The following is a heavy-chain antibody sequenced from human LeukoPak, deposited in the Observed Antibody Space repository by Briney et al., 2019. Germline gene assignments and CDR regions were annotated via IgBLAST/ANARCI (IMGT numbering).Heavy chain of an antibody. CDR3: ARDQDGDYHGTNDY. J-gene: IGHJ4*02. D-gene: IGHD4-17*01. CDR2: IYHSGST. Sequence: SETLSLTCTVSGYSISSGYYWGWIRQPTGKGLEWIGSIYHSGSTYYNPSLKSRVTISVDTSKNQFSLKLSSVTAADTAVYYCARDQDGDYHGTNDYWGQGTLVTVSS. CDR1: GYSISSGYY. V-gene: IGHV4-38-2*02.